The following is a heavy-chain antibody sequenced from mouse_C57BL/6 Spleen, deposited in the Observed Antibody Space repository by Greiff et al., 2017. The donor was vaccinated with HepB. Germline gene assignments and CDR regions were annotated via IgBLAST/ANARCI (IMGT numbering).Heavy chain of an antibody. V-gene: IGHV3-6*01. CDR2: ISYDGSN. J-gene: IGHJ4*01. CDR1: GYSITSGYY. D-gene: IGHD1-1*02. CDR3: AREGWLGYAMDY. Sequence: DVKLQESGPGLVKPSQSLSLTCSVTGYSITSGYYWNWIRQFPGNKLEWMGYISYDGSNNYNPSLKNRISITRDTSKNQFFLKLNPVTTEDTATYYCAREGWLGYAMDYWGQGTSVTVSS.